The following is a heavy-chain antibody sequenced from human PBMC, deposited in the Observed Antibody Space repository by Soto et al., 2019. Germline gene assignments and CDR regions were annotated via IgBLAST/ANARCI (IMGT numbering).Heavy chain of an antibody. Sequence: NPXERLGRTGFVSNFSISSGYYWGWIRQSPGKGLEWIASIYRSGTTSYNPSLKSRVTISVDPSKNQFSLMLTAVTAADTAVYYCARTHSGSYYSVFNYWGRGSLVTVYS. CDR1: NFSISSGYY. CDR3: ARTHSGSYYSVFNY. J-gene: IGHJ4*02. CDR2: IYRSGTT. V-gene: IGHV4-38-2*01. D-gene: IGHD1-26*01.